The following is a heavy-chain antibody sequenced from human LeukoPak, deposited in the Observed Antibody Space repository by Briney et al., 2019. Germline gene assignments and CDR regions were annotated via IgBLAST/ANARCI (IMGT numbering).Heavy chain of an antibody. D-gene: IGHD1-26*01. V-gene: IGHV4-30-2*01. CDR1: GGSISSGGYS. J-gene: IGHJ3*01. Sequence: SETLSLTCAVSGGSISSGGYSWSWIRQPPGKGLEWIGYIYHSGSTYYNPSLKSRVTISVDRSKNQFSLKLSSVTAADTAVYYCARSFVHYDAFDLWGQGTMVTVSS. CDR2: IYHSGST. CDR3: ARSFVHYDAFDL.